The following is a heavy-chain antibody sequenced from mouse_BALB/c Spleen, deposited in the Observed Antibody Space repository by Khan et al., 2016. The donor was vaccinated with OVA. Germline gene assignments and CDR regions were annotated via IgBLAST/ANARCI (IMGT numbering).Heavy chain of an antibody. CDR2: ISYSGST. CDR3: ARSIYYGYAYVDY. V-gene: IGHV3-2*02. Sequence: EVKLEESGPGLVKPSQSLSLTCTVTGYSITSDYAWNWIRQFPGNKLEWMGYISYSGSTSYHPSLKSRISITRDTSKNPFFLQLNSVTTEDTATYYCARSIYYGYAYVDYWGQGTTLTVSS. CDR1: GYSITSDYA. D-gene: IGHD2-2*01. J-gene: IGHJ2*01.